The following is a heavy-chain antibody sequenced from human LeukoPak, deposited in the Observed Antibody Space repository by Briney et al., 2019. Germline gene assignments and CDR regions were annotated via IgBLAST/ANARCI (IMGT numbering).Heavy chain of an antibody. CDR3: ARSGFYYYGSGSYGDY. CDR2: ISAYNGNT. D-gene: IGHD3-10*01. V-gene: IGHV1-18*01. J-gene: IGHJ4*02. CDR1: GYTFTSHG. Sequence: ASVKVSCKASGYTFTSHGISWVRQAPGQGLEWMGWISAYNGNTNYAQELQGRVTMTTDTSTSTAYMELRSLRSDDTAVYYCARSGFYYYGSGSYGDYWGQGTLVTVSS.